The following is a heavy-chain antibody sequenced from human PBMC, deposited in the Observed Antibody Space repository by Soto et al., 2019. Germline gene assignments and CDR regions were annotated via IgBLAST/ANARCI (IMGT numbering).Heavy chain of an antibody. CDR1: GFTFSSYS. Sequence: GGSLRLSCAASGFTFSSYSMNWVRQAPGKGLEWVSSISSSSYIYYADSVKGRFTISRDNAKNSLYLQMNSLRAEDTAVYYCARDLRWFGEYYFDYWGQGTLVTVSS. CDR2: ISSSSYI. J-gene: IGHJ4*02. V-gene: IGHV3-21*01. D-gene: IGHD3-10*01. CDR3: ARDLRWFGEYYFDY.